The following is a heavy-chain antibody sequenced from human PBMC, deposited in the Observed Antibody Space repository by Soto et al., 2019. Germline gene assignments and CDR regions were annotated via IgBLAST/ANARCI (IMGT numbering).Heavy chain of an antibody. CDR2: IIPIFGTA. J-gene: IGHJ6*02. CDR1: GGTFSSYA. D-gene: IGHD6-19*01. CDR3: ARVSVAAKYYYYYYGMDV. Sequence: SVKVSCKASGGTFSSYAISWVRQAPGQGLEWMGGIIPIFGTANYAQKFQGRVTITADESTSTAYMELSSLRSEDTAVYYCARVSVAAKYYYYYYGMDVWGQGTTVTVSS. V-gene: IGHV1-69*13.